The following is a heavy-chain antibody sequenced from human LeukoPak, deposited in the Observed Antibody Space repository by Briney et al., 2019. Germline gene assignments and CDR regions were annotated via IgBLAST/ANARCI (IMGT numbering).Heavy chain of an antibody. CDR3: ARVYPPGTYYYDSSGYSNDY. V-gene: IGHV3-21*01. CDR1: GFTFSSYS. Sequence: GGSLRLSCAASGFTFSSYSMNWVRQAPGKGLEWVSCISSSSYIYYADSVKGRFTISRDNAKNSLYLQMNSLRAEDTAVYYCARVYPPGTYYYDSSGYSNDYWGQGTLVTVSS. J-gene: IGHJ4*02. D-gene: IGHD3-22*01. CDR2: ISSSSYI.